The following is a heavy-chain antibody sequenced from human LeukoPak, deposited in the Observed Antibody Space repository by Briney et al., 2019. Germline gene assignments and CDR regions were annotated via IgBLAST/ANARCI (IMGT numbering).Heavy chain of an antibody. CDR2: ISGSGGST. V-gene: IGHV3-23*01. J-gene: IGHJ4*02. Sequence: PGGSLRLSCATSGFIFSTYALSWVRQAPGKGLEWASSISGSGGSTYHADSVKGRFTIPRDSSKNILYLQMNSLRAEDTAIYYCARVIRAAPGKGYFDYWGQGTLVTVSS. CDR3: ARVIRAAPGKGYFDY. CDR1: GFIFSTYA. D-gene: IGHD6-13*01.